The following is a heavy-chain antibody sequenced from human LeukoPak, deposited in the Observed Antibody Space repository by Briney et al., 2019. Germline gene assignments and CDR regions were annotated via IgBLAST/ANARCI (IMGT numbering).Heavy chain of an antibody. CDR3: ARVALGDCSSTSCSDQGYLDY. Sequence: PSETLSLTCTVSGGSITSNGYYWGWIRQPPGKGLGWIGSIYFSGSTFDNASLKSRVTISVDRSKDQFSLRLSSVTAADTAVYYCARVALGDCSSTSCSDQGYLDYWGQGTLVIVSS. CDR2: IYFSGST. J-gene: IGHJ4*02. V-gene: IGHV4-39*07. CDR1: GGSITSNGYY. D-gene: IGHD2-2*01.